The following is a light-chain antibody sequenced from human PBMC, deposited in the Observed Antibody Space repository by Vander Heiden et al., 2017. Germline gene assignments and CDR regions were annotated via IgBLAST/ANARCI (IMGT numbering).Light chain of an antibody. CDR2: KDF. V-gene: IGLV3-25*03. CDR3: QSSDNTDTYLI. J-gene: IGLJ2*01. Sequence: SDLTQPPSVSVSPGQTVTITCSGDTLPKQYAFWYQQKAGQAPVVIIFKDFERPSGIPERFSASTSGTTVTLTINGVKPEDEADYYCQSSDNTDTYLIFGGGTKLTVL. CDR1: TLPKQY.